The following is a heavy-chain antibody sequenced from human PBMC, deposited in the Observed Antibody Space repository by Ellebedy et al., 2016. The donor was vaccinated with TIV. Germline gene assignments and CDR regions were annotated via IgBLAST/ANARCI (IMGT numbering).Heavy chain of an antibody. V-gene: IGHV3-23*01. CDR2: ITGSGGGT. J-gene: IGHJ4*02. D-gene: IGHD2-2*02. CDR3: AKGYMSPFDY. CDR1: GFTFSSYA. Sequence: PGGSLRLSCAASGFTFSSYAMSWVRQAPGKGLEWVSAITGSGGGTYYADSVKGRFTISRDNSKNTLYLHMNSPRAEDTAVYYCAKGYMSPFDYWGQGTLVTVSS.